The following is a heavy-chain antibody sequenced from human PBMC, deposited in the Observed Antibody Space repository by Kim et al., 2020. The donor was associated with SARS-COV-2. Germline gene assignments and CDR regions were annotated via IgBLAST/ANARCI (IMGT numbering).Heavy chain of an antibody. J-gene: IGHJ6*03. Sequence: GGSLRLSCVASGFTVSNYWMHWVRQAPGKGLVWVSRAHSDGSSTSYADSVKGRFTISRDNARNTLYLQMNSVRAEDTAVYYCANLYTGYVRGK. D-gene: IGHD2-2*02. CDR2: AHSDGSST. CDR3: ANLYTGYV. CDR1: GFTVSNYW. V-gene: IGHV3-74*01.